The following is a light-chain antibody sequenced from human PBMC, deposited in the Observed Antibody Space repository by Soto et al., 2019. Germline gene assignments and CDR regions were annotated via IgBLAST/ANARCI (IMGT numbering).Light chain of an antibody. CDR3: QQSYGPHPFT. CDR1: QSISSY. V-gene: IGKV1-39*01. CDR2: EAS. J-gene: IGKJ3*01. Sequence: DIQMTQSPSPLSASVGDRFYITCRTGQSISSYLNWYQAKPGKAPKLLIYEASTLESGVPSRFSGSGSGTDFTLTISSLQPEDSATYYGQQSYGPHPFTFGPGTKVDIK.